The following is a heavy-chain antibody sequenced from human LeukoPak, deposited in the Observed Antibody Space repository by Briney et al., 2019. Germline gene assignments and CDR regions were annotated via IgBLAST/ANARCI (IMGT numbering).Heavy chain of an antibody. CDR1: GSTLTSNA. Sequence: GGSLRPSCAASGSTLTSNAISWVGQAPGKGLEWVSTTSVSGVDKNYADSVKGRFTISRDNSKNTLFLKMNSLRAENTAVYYCARVPANIVANPGDYWGQGTLVTVSS. J-gene: IGHJ4*02. CDR2: TSVSGVDK. CDR3: ARVPANIVANPGDY. D-gene: IGHD5-12*01. V-gene: IGHV3-23*01.